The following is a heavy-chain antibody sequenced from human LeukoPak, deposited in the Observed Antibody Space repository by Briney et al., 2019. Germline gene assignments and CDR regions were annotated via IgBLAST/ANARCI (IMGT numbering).Heavy chain of an antibody. Sequence: PSETLSLTCTVSGGSISSSYWSWIRQSPRKGLGWIGYIYYSGTTYCNPSLKSRVAVSVDTSKNQFSLKLSSVTAADTAVYFCASARLGTFYFDSWGQGTLVTVSS. CDR2: IYYSGTT. CDR1: GGSISSSY. D-gene: IGHD3-22*01. V-gene: IGHV4-59*08. CDR3: ASARLGTFYFDS. J-gene: IGHJ4*02.